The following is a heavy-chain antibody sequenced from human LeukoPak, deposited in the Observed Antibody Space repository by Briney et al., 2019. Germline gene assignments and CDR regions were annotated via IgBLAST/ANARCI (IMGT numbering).Heavy chain of an antibody. D-gene: IGHD6-6*01. V-gene: IGHV4-61*02. CDR1: GGSISSGSYY. CDR2: IYTSGST. Sequence: SETLSLTCTVSGGSISSGSYYWSWIRQPAGKGLEWIGRIYTSGSTNYNPSLKSRVTISVDTSKNQFSLKLSSVTAADTAVYYRAREIAARPDYWGQGTLVTVPS. CDR3: AREIAARPDY. J-gene: IGHJ4*02.